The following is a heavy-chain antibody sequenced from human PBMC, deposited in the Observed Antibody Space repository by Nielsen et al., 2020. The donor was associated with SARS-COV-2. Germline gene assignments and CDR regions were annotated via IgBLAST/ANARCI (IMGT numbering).Heavy chain of an antibody. D-gene: IGHD6-19*01. Sequence: GESLKISCAASGFTFSSYAMHWVRQAPGKGLEWVAVISYDGSNKYYADSVKGRFTISRDNSKNTLYLQMNSLRAEDTAVYYCAREGYIAVAGTRYYYYGMDVWGQGTTVTVSS. CDR2: ISYDGSNK. CDR3: AREGYIAVAGTRYYYYGMDV. V-gene: IGHV3-30-3*01. CDR1: GFTFSSYA. J-gene: IGHJ6*02.